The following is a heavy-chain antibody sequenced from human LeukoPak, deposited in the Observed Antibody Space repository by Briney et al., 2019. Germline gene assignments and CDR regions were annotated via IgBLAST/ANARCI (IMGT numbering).Heavy chain of an antibody. CDR1: GGSLSSYY. CDR3: ARELRDSSGYYRDAFDI. D-gene: IGHD3-22*01. V-gene: IGHV4-4*07. CDR2: IYTSGST. Sequence: SETLSLTCTVSGGSLSSYYWSWIRQPAGKGLEWIGRIYTSGSTNYNPSLTSRVTMSVDTSKNQFSLKLSSVTAADTAVYYCARELRDSSGYYRDAFDIWGQGTMVTVSS. J-gene: IGHJ3*02.